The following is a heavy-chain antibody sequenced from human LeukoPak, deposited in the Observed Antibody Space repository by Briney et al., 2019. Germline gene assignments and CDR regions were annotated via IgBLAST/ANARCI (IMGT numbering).Heavy chain of an antibody. D-gene: IGHD5-12*01. CDR2: IGSGGTTI. CDR1: GFTFSSHE. J-gene: IGHJ4*02. Sequence: GGSLRLSCAGSGFTFSSHEMNWVRQASGKGLEWVSYIGSGGTTISYADSVKGRFTISRDNAMNSLYLQMNSLRAEDTAVYYCAREYSGVFDYWGQGTLVTVSS. CDR3: AREYSGVFDY. V-gene: IGHV3-48*03.